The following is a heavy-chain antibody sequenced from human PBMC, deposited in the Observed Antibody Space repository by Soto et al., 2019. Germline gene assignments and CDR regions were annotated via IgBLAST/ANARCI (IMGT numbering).Heavy chain of an antibody. CDR3: ARDQHRWYFLYNWFDP. CDR2: TYYRSKWYN. V-gene: IGHV6-1*01. J-gene: IGHJ5*02. Sequence: KQSQTLSLTCAISGDSVSSNSAAWNWIRQSPSRGLEWLGRTYYRSKWYNDYAVSVKSRITINADTSKNQFSLQLNSVTPEDTAVYYCARDQHRWYFLYNWFDPWGQGTLVTVSS. D-gene: IGHD2-15*01. CDR1: GDSVSSNSAA.